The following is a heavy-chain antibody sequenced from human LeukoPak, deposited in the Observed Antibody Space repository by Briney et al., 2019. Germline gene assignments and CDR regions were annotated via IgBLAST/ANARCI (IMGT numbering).Heavy chain of an antibody. D-gene: IGHD5-18*01. CDR2: ISSSSSAR. CDR3: VRPFYSYGYYFDY. V-gene: IGHV3-11*01. Sequence: GGSLRLSCAASGFTFSDFYMSWIRQAPGKGLEWVSYISSSSSARYYADSVKGRFTISRDNAKNSLYLEMNSLRAEDTAVYYCVRPFYSYGYYFDYWGQGTLVTVSS. J-gene: IGHJ4*02. CDR1: GFTFSDFY.